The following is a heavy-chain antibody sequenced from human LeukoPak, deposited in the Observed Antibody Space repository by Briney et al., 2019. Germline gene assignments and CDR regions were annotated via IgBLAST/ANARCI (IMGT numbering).Heavy chain of an antibody. D-gene: IGHD6-13*01. J-gene: IGHJ4*02. CDR1: GFTFDDYG. Sequence: PGGSLRLSCAASGFTFDDYGMTWVRQAPGKGLEWVAGITWNGGSTGYGDSVKGRFTISRDNAKNSLYLQMNSLRPEDTALYYCARDRGDAPERADIAAAGTLDYWGQGALVTVSS. CDR3: ARDRGDAPERADIAAAGTLDY. V-gene: IGHV3-20*04. CDR2: ITWNGGST.